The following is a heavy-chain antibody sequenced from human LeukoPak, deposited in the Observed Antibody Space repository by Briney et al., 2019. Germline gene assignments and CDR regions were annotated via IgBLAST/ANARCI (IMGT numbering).Heavy chain of an antibody. D-gene: IGHD2-2*01. V-gene: IGHV4-39*07. CDR2: IYYSGST. Sequence: SETLSLTCTVSGGSISSSSYYWGWIRQPPGKGLEWIGSIYYSGSTYYNPSLKSRVTISVDTSKNQFSLKLSSVTAADTAVYYCARLGYCSSTSCYSDLNWFDPWGQGTLVTVSS. J-gene: IGHJ5*02. CDR1: GGSISSSSYY. CDR3: ARLGYCSSTSCYSDLNWFDP.